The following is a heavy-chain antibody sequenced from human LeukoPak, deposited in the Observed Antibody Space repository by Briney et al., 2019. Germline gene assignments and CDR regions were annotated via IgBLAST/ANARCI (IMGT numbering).Heavy chain of an antibody. CDR1: GFTFSTYW. D-gene: IGHD1-1*01. CDR2: ISSDGSIT. V-gene: IGHV3-74*01. Sequence: GGSLRLSCAASGFTFSTYWMHWVRQAPGKGLVWVSRISSDGSITGYADSVKGRFTISRDTSNNTLYLQLNSLRAEDTAVYYCAKDRWATQTTYDAFDIWGQGTMVTVSS. J-gene: IGHJ3*02. CDR3: AKDRWATQTTYDAFDI.